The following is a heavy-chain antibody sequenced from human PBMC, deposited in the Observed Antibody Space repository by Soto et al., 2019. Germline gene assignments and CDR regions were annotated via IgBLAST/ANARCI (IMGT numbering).Heavy chain of an antibody. CDR1: GGSISSSSYY. Sequence: PSETLSLTCTVSGGSISSSSYYWGWIRQPPGKGLEWIGSIYYSGSTYYNPSLKSRVTISVDTSKNQFSLKLSSVTAADTTVYYCARQVVVVAATRWRWFDPWGQGTLVTVSS. CDR2: IYYSGST. CDR3: ARQVVVVAATRWRWFDP. V-gene: IGHV4-39*01. J-gene: IGHJ5*02. D-gene: IGHD2-15*01.